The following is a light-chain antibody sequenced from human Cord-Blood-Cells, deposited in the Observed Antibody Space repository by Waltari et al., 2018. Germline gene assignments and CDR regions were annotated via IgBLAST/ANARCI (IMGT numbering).Light chain of an antibody. CDR3: AAWDDSLNGLYV. V-gene: IGLV1-44*01. J-gene: IGLJ1*01. CDR1: SSNIVSNT. Sequence: QSVLTPPPSAPVTPGPRVTISCSGSSSNIVSNTVNWYQQLPGPPPNIHIYSKNQRPSGVPDRFSGSKSSTSASLAISGLQSEDEADYYCAAWDDSLNGLYVFGTGTKVTVL. CDR2: SKN.